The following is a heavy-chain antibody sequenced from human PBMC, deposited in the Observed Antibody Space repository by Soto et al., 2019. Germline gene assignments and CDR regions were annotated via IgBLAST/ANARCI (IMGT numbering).Heavy chain of an antibody. J-gene: IGHJ4*02. CDR2: ISYDGSNK. D-gene: IGHD6-6*01. CDR3: ARERSHSSSPYVEY. Sequence: QVQLVESGGGVVQPGRSLRLSCAASGFTFSDYALHWVRQAPGKGLEWVAVISYDGSNKYYADSVKGRFTVSRDNSKNRLYLQMNSLRAEETAVSSCARERSHSSSPYVEYWGQGTLVTVSS. V-gene: IGHV3-30-3*01. CDR1: GFTFSDYA.